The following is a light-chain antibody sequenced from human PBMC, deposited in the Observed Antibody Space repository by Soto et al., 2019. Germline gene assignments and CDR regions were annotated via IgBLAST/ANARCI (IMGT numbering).Light chain of an antibody. CDR1: QSVSSK. V-gene: IGKV3-15*01. CDR3: RQYNNWPGR. J-gene: IGKJ1*01. CDR2: GAS. Sequence: EILLTQYTSTLSVSPGERATLSCRASQSVSSKLAWYQQKPGQAPRLLFYGASTGATGIPARFSGSGSETEFTLSISSLQSEDFAVYYCRQYNNWPGRFGKGTKV.